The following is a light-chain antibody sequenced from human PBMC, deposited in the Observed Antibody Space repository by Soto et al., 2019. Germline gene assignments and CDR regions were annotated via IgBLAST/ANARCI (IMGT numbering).Light chain of an antibody. CDR2: GNI. CDR3: QSYDSTLSARYV. Sequence: QSVLAQPTSVSGSLGQSIAISCTGTSSDVGGYDYVSWHQQHPGKAPKLLIFGNINRPSGVPDRFSGSKSGTSASLAITGLQAEDEGDYYCQSYDSTLSARYVFGTGTKLTVL. CDR1: SSDVGGYDY. V-gene: IGLV2-14*03. J-gene: IGLJ1*01.